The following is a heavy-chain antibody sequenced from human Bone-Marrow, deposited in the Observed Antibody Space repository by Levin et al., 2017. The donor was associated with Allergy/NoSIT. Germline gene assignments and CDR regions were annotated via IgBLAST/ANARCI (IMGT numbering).Heavy chain of an antibody. D-gene: IGHD3-10*01. V-gene: IGHV3-66*01. CDR3: ARVGYYYYGMDV. CDR2: IYSGGST. CDR1: GFTVSSNY. Sequence: GGSLRLSCAASGFTVSSNYMSWVRQAPGKGLEWVSVIYSGGSTYYADSVKGRFTISRDNSKNTLYLHMNSLRAEDTAVYYCARVGYYYYGMDVWGQGTTVTVSS. J-gene: IGHJ6*02.